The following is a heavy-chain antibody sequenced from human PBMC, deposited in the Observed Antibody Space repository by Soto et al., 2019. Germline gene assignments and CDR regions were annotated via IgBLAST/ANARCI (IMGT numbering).Heavy chain of an antibody. CDR1: GFTFSSYA. V-gene: IGHV3-23*01. D-gene: IGHD1-1*01. J-gene: IGHJ4*02. CDR2: ISGSGGST. CDR3: AKDPSKRVSYFDY. Sequence: GGSLRLSCAASGFTFSSYAMSWVRQAPGKGLEWVSAISGSGGSTYYADSVKGRFTISRDNSKNTLYLQMNSLRAEDTAVYYWAKDPSKRVSYFDYWGQGTLVTVSS.